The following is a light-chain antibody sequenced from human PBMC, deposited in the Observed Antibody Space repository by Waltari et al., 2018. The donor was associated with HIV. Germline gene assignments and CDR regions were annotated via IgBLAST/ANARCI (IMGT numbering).Light chain of an antibody. CDR3: QKYEAVPWT. J-gene: IGKJ1*01. V-gene: IGKV1-27*01. Sequence: DIQMTQSPSSLSASVGDRVTITCRASQGINSYLAWYQQKPGKIPELLVYAVSTLRSEVPSRFSGSGSGTDFTLTISSLQPEDVGTYYSQKYEAVPWTFGQGTKVEIK. CDR1: QGINSY. CDR2: AVS.